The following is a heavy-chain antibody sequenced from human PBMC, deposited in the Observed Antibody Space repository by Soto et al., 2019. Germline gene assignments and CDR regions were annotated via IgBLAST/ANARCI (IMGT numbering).Heavy chain of an antibody. Sequence: SETLSLTCAVSGGSISSSNWWSWVRQPPGKGLEWIGEIYHSGSTNYNPSLKSRVTISVDKSKNQFSLKLSSVTAADTAVYYCARAPWGDDATEYYFDYWGQGTLVTVSS. CDR3: ARAPWGDDATEYYFDY. V-gene: IGHV4-4*02. D-gene: IGHD2-15*01. CDR2: IYHSGST. J-gene: IGHJ4*02. CDR1: GGSISSSNW.